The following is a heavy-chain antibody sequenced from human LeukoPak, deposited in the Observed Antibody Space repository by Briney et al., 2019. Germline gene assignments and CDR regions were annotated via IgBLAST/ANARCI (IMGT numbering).Heavy chain of an antibody. CDR3: AREPKDGSGWYGWFDP. Sequence: SETLSLTCAVYGGSFSGYYWSWLRQPPGKGLEWVGEINHSGSTNYNPSLKSRVTISIDTSKNQFSLKLSSVTAADTAVYYCAREPKDGSGWYGWFDPWGQGTLVTVSS. CDR1: GGSFSGYY. J-gene: IGHJ5*02. CDR2: INHSGST. D-gene: IGHD6-19*01. V-gene: IGHV4-34*01.